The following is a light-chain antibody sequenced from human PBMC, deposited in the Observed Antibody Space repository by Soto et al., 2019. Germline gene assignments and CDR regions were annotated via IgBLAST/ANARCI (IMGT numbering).Light chain of an antibody. Sequence: DIKLTQSPSTLSASLGDRVTITCRASQSISSWLAWYQQKPGKAPKLLIYDASSLESGVPSRFSGSGSGTEFTLTISSLQPDDFATYYCQQYNSYSTFGQGTKVDI. V-gene: IGKV1-5*01. CDR1: QSISSW. CDR3: QQYNSYST. CDR2: DAS. J-gene: IGKJ1*01.